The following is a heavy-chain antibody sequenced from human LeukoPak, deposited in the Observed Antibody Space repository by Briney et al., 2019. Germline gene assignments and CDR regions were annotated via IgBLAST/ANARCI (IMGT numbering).Heavy chain of an antibody. J-gene: IGHJ4*02. CDR3: AVLAVPAVGY. V-gene: IGHV3-23*01. D-gene: IGHD2-15*01. Sequence: GGSLRLSCVVSGFTFINYGMSWVRQAPGKGLEWVSTIRASGDRTYYAESVKGRFTMSGDKSKDTLYLQMSNLRAEDTAVYHCAVLAVPAVGYWGQGTLVIVSS. CDR1: GFTFINYG. CDR2: IRASGDRT.